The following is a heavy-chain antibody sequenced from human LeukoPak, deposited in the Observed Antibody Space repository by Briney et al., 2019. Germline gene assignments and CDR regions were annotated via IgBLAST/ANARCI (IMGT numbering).Heavy chain of an antibody. CDR3: AKDQGWWLRLGYFDY. J-gene: IGHJ4*02. V-gene: IGHV3-33*06. CDR1: GFTLSSYG. Sequence: PGGSLRLSCAASGFTLSSYGMHWVRQAPGKGLEWVAVIWYDGSNKYYADSVKGRFTISRDNSKNSLYLQMNSLRAEDTAVYYCAKDQGWWLRLGYFDYWGQGTLVTVSS. D-gene: IGHD5-12*01. CDR2: IWYDGSNK.